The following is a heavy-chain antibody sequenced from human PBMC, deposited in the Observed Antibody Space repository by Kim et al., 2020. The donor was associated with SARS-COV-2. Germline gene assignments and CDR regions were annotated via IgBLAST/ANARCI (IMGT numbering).Heavy chain of an antibody. D-gene: IGHD3-10*01. CDR3: ARDLVSVTMAGKGNY. CDR1: GFTFSSYS. V-gene: IGHV3-48*04. J-gene: IGHJ4*01. CDR2: ISSSSSTI. Sequence: GGSLRLSCAASGFTFSSYSMNWVRQAPGKGLEWVSYISSSSSTIYYADSVKGRFTISRDNAKNSLYLQMNSLRAEDTAVYYCARDLVSVTMAGKGNYWGHGTLVTVSS.